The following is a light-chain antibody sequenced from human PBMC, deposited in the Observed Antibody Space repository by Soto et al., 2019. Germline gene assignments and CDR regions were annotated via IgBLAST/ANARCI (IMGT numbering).Light chain of an antibody. Sequence: DIQMAQSPSTLSASVGDTVTVTCRASQDVGSFLAWSQQEPGKAPKLLIYLASRLETGVPSRFSGSGSGADFSLTISGLQPGDFATYFCQQYNNHSLYSFGQGTKLEIK. CDR1: QDVGSF. J-gene: IGKJ2*03. V-gene: IGKV1-5*03. CDR2: LAS. CDR3: QQYNNHSLYS.